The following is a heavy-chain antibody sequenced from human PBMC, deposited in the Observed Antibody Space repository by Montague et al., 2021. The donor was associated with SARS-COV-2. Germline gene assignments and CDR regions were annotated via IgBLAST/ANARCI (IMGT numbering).Heavy chain of an antibody. J-gene: IGHJ6*02. Sequence: SLRLSCAASGFTFSSYWMSWVRQAPGKGLEWVSNIKQDGSEKYYVDSVKGRFTISRDNAKNSLYLQMNSLRAEDTAVYYCARDSFWSGYYTDYHGVDVWGQGTTVTVSS. CDR1: GFTFSSYW. CDR2: IKQDGSEK. CDR3: ARDSFWSGYYTDYHGVDV. D-gene: IGHD3-3*01. V-gene: IGHV3-7*01.